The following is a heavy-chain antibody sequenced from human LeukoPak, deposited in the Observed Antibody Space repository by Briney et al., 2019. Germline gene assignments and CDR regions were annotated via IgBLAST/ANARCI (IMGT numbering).Heavy chain of an antibody. Sequence: LGGSLRLSCAASGFTFSSYSMNWVRQAPGKGLEWVSSISSSSSYIYYADSVKGRFTISRDNAKNSLYLQMNSLRAEDTAVYYCARDLGEQQSDAFDIWGQGTMVTVSS. D-gene: IGHD6-13*01. V-gene: IGHV3-21*01. J-gene: IGHJ3*02. CDR3: ARDLGEQQSDAFDI. CDR1: GFTFSSYS. CDR2: ISSSSSYI.